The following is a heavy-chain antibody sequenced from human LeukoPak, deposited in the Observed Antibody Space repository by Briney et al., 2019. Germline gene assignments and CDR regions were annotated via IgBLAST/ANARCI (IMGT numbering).Heavy chain of an antibody. Sequence: ASVKVSCKASGYTFTSYDINWVRQATGQGLEWMGWMNPNSGNTGYAQKFQGRVTMTRNTPISTAYMELSSLRSEDTAVYYCARIGLRGVIISRPLDYWGQGTLVTVSS. V-gene: IGHV1-8*01. CDR3: ARIGLRGVIISRPLDY. J-gene: IGHJ4*02. D-gene: IGHD3-16*02. CDR1: GYTFTSYD. CDR2: MNPNSGNT.